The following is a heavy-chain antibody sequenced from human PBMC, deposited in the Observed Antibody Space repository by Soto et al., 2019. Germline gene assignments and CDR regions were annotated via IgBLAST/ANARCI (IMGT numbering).Heavy chain of an antibody. Sequence: EVQLLESGGGLVQPGGSLRLSCAASGFIFSSYAMSRVRQAPGKGLEWVSAISGSGGSTYYADSVKGRFTISRDNSKNTLYLQMNSLRAEDTAVYYCSGYSGGYYGMDVWGQGTTVTVSS. V-gene: IGHV3-23*01. J-gene: IGHJ6*02. D-gene: IGHD3-22*01. CDR1: GFIFSSYA. CDR3: SGYSGGYYGMDV. CDR2: ISGSGGST.